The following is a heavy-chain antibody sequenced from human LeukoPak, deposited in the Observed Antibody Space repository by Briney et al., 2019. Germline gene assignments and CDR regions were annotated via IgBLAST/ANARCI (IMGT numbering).Heavy chain of an antibody. CDR2: TDYRSKWYN. V-gene: IGHV6-1*01. J-gene: IGHJ3*02. D-gene: IGHD3-9*01. CDR1: GDSVSSNSAA. CDR3: ARTSRDYDILTGYYILDDAFDI. Sequence: SQTLSLTCAISGDSVSSNSAAWNWIRQSPSRGLAWLGRTDYRSKWYNDYAVSVKSRITINPDTSKNQFSLQLNSVTPEDTAVYYCARTSRDYDILTGYYILDDAFDIWGQGTMVTVSS.